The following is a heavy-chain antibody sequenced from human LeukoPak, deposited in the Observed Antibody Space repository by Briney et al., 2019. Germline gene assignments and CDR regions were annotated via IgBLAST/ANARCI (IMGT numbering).Heavy chain of an antibody. Sequence: ASVKVSCKASGYTFTSYYIHWVRQAPGQGLEWMGIIYPSGGSTTYAQKFQGRVTMTRDMSTSTVYMELSSLRSEDTAVYYCAKDPNYYETSGPFDYWGQGTLVTVSS. CDR1: GYTFTSYY. D-gene: IGHD3-22*01. CDR2: IYPSGGST. CDR3: AKDPNYYETSGPFDY. V-gene: IGHV1-46*01. J-gene: IGHJ4*02.